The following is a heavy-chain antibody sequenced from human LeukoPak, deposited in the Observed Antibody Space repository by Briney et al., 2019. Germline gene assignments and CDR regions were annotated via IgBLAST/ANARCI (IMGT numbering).Heavy chain of an antibody. D-gene: IGHD6-13*01. CDR3: ARGEGAAAGY. CDR2: IFYSGST. J-gene: IGHJ4*02. Sequence: SETLSLTCTVSSGSISTSNYYWGWVRQPPGKALEWIGNIFYSGSTYYSPSLKSRVTISVDTSKNQFSLKLTSVTAADTAVYYCARGEGAAAGYWVQGTLVTVSS. CDR1: SGSISTSNYY. V-gene: IGHV4-39*07.